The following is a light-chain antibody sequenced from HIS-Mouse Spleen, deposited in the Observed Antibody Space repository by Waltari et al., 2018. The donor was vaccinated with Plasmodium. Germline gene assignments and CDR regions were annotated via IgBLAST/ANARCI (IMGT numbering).Light chain of an antibody. Sequence: SYELTQPPSVSVSPGQTASITCSGDKLGDKYACWYQQKPGQSPVRVTYQDSKRPSGIPGRFAGSNSGNTATLTISGTQAMDEADYYCQAWDSSTVVFGGGTKLTVL. J-gene: IGLJ2*01. CDR1: KLGDKY. CDR3: QAWDSSTVV. CDR2: QDS. V-gene: IGLV3-1*01.